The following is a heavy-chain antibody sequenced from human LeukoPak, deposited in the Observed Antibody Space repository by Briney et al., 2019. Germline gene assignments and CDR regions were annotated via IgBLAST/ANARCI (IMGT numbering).Heavy chain of an antibody. CDR3: ARSIRFLEWLCETRVCPKKYYFDY. CDR1: GYTFTGYY. CDR2: INPNSGGT. Sequence: ASVKVSCKASGYTFTGYYMHWVRQAPGQGLEWMGWINPNSGGTNYAQKFQGRVTMTRDTSISTAYMELSRLRSDDTAVYYCARSIRFLEWLCETRVCPKKYYFDYCGQGTLATVSS. D-gene: IGHD3-3*01. V-gene: IGHV1-2*02. J-gene: IGHJ4*02.